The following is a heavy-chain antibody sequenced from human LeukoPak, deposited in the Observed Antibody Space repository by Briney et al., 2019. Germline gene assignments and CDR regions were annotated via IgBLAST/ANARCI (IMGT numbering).Heavy chain of an antibody. J-gene: IGHJ4*02. CDR1: GFTFDDYA. D-gene: IGHD6-13*01. CDR3: AKTSSWLNDY. Sequence: GGSLRLFCAASGFTFDDYAIHWVRQPPGKGLEWVSLISGDGGSTYYADSVKGRFTISRDNAKNSLYLQMNSLRAEDTAVYYCAKTSSWLNDYWGQGTLVTVSS. V-gene: IGHV3-43*02. CDR2: ISGDGGST.